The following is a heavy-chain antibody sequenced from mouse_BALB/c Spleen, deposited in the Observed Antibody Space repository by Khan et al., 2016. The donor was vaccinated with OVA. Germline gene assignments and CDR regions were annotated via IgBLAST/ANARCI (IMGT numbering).Heavy chain of an antibody. Sequence: QVQLQQSGAELVRPGVSVKISCKGSGYRFTDFTIHWVKQSHAKSLEWIGVISTYYGDADYNQKFKGKATMTVDKSSSTAYMELARLTSEDSAIYYGGRGGGVDRFVYWGQGTLVTVSA. CDR3: GRGGGVDRFVY. V-gene: IGHV1S137*01. CDR1: GYRFTDFT. D-gene: IGHD1-1*01. J-gene: IGHJ3*01. CDR2: ISTYYGDA.